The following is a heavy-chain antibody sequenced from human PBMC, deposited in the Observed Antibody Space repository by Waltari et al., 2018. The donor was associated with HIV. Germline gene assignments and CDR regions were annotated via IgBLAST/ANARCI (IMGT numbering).Heavy chain of an antibody. Sequence: EVHLAESGGGLVQPGRSLRLSCTTSGFRFYKYAMFWVRQPPGKGLEWVSAISWNTTSIAYADSVKGRFTISRDSAKSSLYLQMDSLRPEDTAFYYCAKAARDSGGYYDYWGQGTLVTVSS. D-gene: IGHD3-22*01. CDR1: GFRFYKYA. CDR3: AKAARDSGGYYDY. J-gene: IGHJ4*02. V-gene: IGHV3-9*01. CDR2: ISWNTTSI.